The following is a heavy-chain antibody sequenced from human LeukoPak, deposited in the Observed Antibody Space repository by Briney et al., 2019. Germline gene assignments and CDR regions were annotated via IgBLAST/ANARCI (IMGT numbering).Heavy chain of an antibody. J-gene: IGHJ1*01. CDR2: INPSGGST. CDR1: GYTFTSYD. Sequence: ASVKVSCKASGYTFTSYDINWVRQATGQGLEWMGIINPSGGSTSYAQKFQGRVTMTRDTSTSTVYMELSSLRSEDTAVYYCARDSSSGYDEYFQHWGQGTLVTVSS. D-gene: IGHD3-22*01. V-gene: IGHV1-46*01. CDR3: ARDSSSGYDEYFQH.